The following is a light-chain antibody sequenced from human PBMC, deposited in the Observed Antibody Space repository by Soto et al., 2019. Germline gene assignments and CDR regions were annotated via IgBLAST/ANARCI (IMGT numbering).Light chain of an antibody. CDR3: HQRSSWPLT. J-gene: IGKJ4*01. Sequence: EIVLTQSPATLSLSPWEGATLSCRASQSVSRYLAWYQQKPGQAPRLLIYDASNRATGFPARFSGSGSGTDFTLTISSLEPEDSAVYYCHQRSSWPLTFGGGTKVDIK. CDR1: QSVSRY. V-gene: IGKV3-11*01. CDR2: DAS.